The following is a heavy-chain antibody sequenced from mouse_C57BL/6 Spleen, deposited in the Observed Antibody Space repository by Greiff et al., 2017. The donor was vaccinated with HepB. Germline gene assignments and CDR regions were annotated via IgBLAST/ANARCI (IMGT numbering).Heavy chain of an antibody. J-gene: IGHJ2*01. CDR3: ARQRGIYYGSSLDY. CDR1: GFTFSDYY. V-gene: IGHV5-12*01. D-gene: IGHD1-1*01. Sequence: DVMLVESGGGLVQPGGSLKLSCAASGFTFSDYYMYWVRQTPEKRLEWVAYISNGGGSTYYPDTVKGRFTISRDNAKNTLYLQMSRLKSEDTAMYYCARQRGIYYGSSLDYWGQGTTLTVSS. CDR2: ISNGGGST.